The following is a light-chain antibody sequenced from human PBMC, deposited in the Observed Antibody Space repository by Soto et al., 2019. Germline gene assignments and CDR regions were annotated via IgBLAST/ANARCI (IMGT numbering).Light chain of an antibody. J-gene: IGKJ5*01. CDR1: QGISTY. V-gene: IGKV1-9*01. CDR3: QQLNGFPIT. Sequence: IQLTQSPSSLSASVGDRVTITCRASQGISTYLAWYQQKPGKAPKLLIYAASTLQSGVPSRFSGSGSGTDFTLTISRLQPEDFATYYCQQLNGFPITFGQGTRLDIK. CDR2: AAS.